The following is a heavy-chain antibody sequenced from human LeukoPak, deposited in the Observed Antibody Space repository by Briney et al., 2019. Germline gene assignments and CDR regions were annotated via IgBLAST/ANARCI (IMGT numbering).Heavy chain of an antibody. V-gene: IGHV4-59*01. Sequence: SETLSLTCTVSGGSITTYYWTWIRQSPGKGLEWLGHFHYSGSTNYNPSLKSRVTLSVDTSKKEFSLKMSSVTAADTAVYYCARGRGSSARLGYSYFYIDVWGKGTTVTVSS. CDR3: ARGRGSSARLGYSYFYIDV. CDR1: GGSITTYY. D-gene: IGHD1-26*01. CDR2: FHYSGST. J-gene: IGHJ6*03.